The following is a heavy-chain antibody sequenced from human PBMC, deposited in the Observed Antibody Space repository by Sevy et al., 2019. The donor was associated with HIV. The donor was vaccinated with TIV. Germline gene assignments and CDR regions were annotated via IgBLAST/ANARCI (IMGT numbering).Heavy chain of an antibody. Sequence: RGCLRLSCAASGFTFSNYAMSWVRQAPGKGLEWVSTFSFGCGKINYADSVKGRFTISRDNSKNTLYLQINSLRAEDTALYYCARERCSKPHDYWGQGTLVLVSS. CDR2: FSFGCGKI. V-gene: IGHV3-23*01. CDR3: ARERCSKPHDY. J-gene: IGHJ4*02. D-gene: IGHD2-2*01. CDR1: GFTFSNYA.